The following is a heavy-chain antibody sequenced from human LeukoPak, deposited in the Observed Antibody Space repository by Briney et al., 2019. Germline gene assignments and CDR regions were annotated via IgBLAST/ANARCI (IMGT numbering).Heavy chain of an antibody. Sequence: PGGSLRLSCATSGFTFNNYAMSWVRQAPGKGLEWVSGIRNSGGVTVYASSVQGRFTISRDNSKNTLYLQMNSLRAEDTAVYYCTRSGTYVFDCWGQGTLVTVSS. CDR2: IRNSGGVT. CDR3: TRSGTYVFDC. J-gene: IGHJ4*02. CDR1: GFTFNNYA. V-gene: IGHV3-23*01. D-gene: IGHD1-26*01.